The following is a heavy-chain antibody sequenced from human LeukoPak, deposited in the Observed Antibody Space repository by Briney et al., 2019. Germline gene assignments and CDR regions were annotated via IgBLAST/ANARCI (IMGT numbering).Heavy chain of an antibody. V-gene: IGHV3-7*01. CDR3: ARDLAYSRLDY. J-gene: IGHJ4*02. CDR1: GLTFSSSW. Sequence: GGSLRLFCAVSGLTFSSSWMDWVRQAPGKGLEWVANINPDGNKKYSADSVKGRFTISRDNAENSLYLQMNSLRVEDTAFYYCARDLAYSRLDYWGQGMLVTVSS. D-gene: IGHD5-18*01. CDR2: INPDGNKK.